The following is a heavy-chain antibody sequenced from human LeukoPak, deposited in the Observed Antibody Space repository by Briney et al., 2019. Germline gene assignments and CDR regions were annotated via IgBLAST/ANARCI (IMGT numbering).Heavy chain of an antibody. V-gene: IGHV3-23*01. J-gene: IGHJ4*02. D-gene: IGHD1-26*01. CDR1: GFTFSSYA. CDR2: ISGSSVST. CDR3: AKGRIVGATSVDY. Sequence: GGSLRLSCAASGFTFSSYAMSWVRQAPGKGLEWVSVISGSSVSTYYADSVKGRFTISRDNFKNTLYLQMNSLRVEDTAVYYCAKGRIVGATSVDYWGQGTLVTVSS.